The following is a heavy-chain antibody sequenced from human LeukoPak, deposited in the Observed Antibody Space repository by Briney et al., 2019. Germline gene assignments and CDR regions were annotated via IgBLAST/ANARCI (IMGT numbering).Heavy chain of an antibody. D-gene: IGHD1-26*01. CDR2: IYYSGST. CDR3: ATLGGVGGSQRRHFADY. V-gene: IGHV4-30-4*07. J-gene: IGHJ4*02. CDR1: GGSISSGGYS. Sequence: SQTLSLICAVSGGSISSGGYSWSWIRQPPGKGLEWIGHIYYSGSTNYNPSLKSRVTISVDTSKNQFSLKLSSVTAADTAVYYCATLGGVGGSQRRHFADYWGQGTLVTVSS.